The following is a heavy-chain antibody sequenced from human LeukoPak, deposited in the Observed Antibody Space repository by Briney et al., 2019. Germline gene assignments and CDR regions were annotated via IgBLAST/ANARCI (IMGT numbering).Heavy chain of an antibody. Sequence: PGGPLRLSCAASGFTFSSYAMSWVRQAPGKGLEWVSAISGSGGSTYYADSVKGRFTISRDNSKNTLYLQMNSLRAEDTAVYYCAKSVVRQWLVRCCEFDYWGQGTLVTVSS. V-gene: IGHV3-23*01. J-gene: IGHJ4*02. D-gene: IGHD6-19*01. CDR1: GFTFSSYA. CDR2: ISGSGGST. CDR3: AKSVVRQWLVRCCEFDY.